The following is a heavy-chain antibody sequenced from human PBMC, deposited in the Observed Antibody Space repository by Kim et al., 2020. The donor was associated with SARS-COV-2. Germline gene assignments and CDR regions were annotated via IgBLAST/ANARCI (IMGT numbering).Heavy chain of an antibody. CDR1: GYTFTSYG. CDR3: ARAANSGSYWDLYYYYGMDV. D-gene: IGHD1-26*01. V-gene: IGHV1-18*01. J-gene: IGHJ6*02. CDR2: ISAYNGNT. Sequence: ASVKVSCKASGYTFTSYGISWVRQAPGQGLEWMGWISAYNGNTNYAQKLQGRVTMTTDTSTSTAYMELRSLRSDDTAVYYCARAANSGSYWDLYYYYGMDVWGQGTTVTVSS.